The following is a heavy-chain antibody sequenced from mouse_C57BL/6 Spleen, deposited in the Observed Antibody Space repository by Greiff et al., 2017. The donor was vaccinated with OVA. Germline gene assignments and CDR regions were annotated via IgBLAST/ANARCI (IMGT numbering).Heavy chain of an antibody. Sequence: VQLQQSGPGLVQPSQSLSITCTVSGFSLTSYGVHWVRQSPGKGLEWLGVIWSGGSTDYNAAFISRLSISKDNSKSQVFFKMNSLQADDTAIYYCASYYGKGYFDVWGTGTTVTVSS. CDR1: GFSLTSYG. J-gene: IGHJ1*03. V-gene: IGHV2-2*01. CDR2: IWSGGST. D-gene: IGHD1-1*01. CDR3: ASYYGKGYFDV.